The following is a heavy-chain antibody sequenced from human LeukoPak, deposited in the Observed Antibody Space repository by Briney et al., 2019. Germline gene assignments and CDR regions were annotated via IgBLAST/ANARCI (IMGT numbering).Heavy chain of an antibody. J-gene: IGHJ3*02. V-gene: IGHV1-46*01. CDR3: ARDPTTSIAVAGTEDAFDI. D-gene: IGHD6-19*01. Sequence: ASVKVSCKASGYTFTSYYMHWVRQAPGQGLEWMGIINPSGGSTSYAQKFQGRVTMTRDTSTSTVYMELSSLRSEGTAVYYCARDPTTSIAVAGTEDAFDIWGQGTMVTVSS. CDR1: GYTFTSYY. CDR2: INPSGGST.